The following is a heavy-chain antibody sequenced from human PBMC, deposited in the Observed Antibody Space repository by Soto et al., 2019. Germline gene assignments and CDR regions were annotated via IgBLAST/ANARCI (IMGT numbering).Heavy chain of an antibody. CDR3: ASHSGYSYGYGYYYYDMDV. J-gene: IGHJ6*02. V-gene: IGHV5-51*01. CDR1: GYSFTSYW. CDR2: IYPGDSDT. Sequence: GESLKISCKGSGYSFTSYWIGWVRQMPGKGLEWMGIIYPGDSDTRYSPSFQGQVTISADKSISTAYLQWSSLKASDTAMYYCASHSGYSYGYGYYYYDMDVWGQGTTVTVSS. D-gene: IGHD5-18*01.